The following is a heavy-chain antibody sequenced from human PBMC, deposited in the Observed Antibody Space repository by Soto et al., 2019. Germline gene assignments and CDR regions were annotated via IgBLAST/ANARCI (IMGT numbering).Heavy chain of an antibody. D-gene: IGHD3-3*01. J-gene: IGHJ5*02. CDR3: AKPSSAIFGVVISPRNWFDP. CDR2: ISGSGGST. Sequence: GGSLRLSCAASGFTFSSYAMSWVRQAPGKGLEWVSAISGSGGSTYYADSVKGRFTISRDNAKNTLYLQMNSLRAEETAVYYCAKPSSAIFGVVISPRNWFDPWGQGTLVTVSS. V-gene: IGHV3-23*01. CDR1: GFTFSSYA.